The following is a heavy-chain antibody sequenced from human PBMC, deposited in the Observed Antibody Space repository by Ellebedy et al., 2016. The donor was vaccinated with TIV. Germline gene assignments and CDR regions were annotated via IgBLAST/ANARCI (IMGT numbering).Heavy chain of an antibody. CDR2: INHSGST. CDR1: GGSFSGYY. D-gene: IGHD2-2*02. Sequence: SETLSLTXAVYGGSFSGYYWSWIRQPPGKGLEWIGEINHSGSTNYNPSLKSRVTISVDTSKNQFSLKLSSVTAADTAVYYCERARRTVVVPAAIYYMDVWGKGTTVTVSS. V-gene: IGHV4-34*01. J-gene: IGHJ6*03. CDR3: ERARRTVVVPAAIYYMDV.